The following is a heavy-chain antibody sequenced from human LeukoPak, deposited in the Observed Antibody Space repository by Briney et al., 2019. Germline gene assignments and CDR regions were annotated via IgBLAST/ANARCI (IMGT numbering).Heavy chain of an antibody. Sequence: GASVKVSCKASGYTFTGYYMHWVRQAPGQGLEWMGWINPNSGGTNYAQKFQGRVTMTRDTSISTAYMELSRLRSDDTAVYYCARDLGYCSGGSCYHYFDYWGQGNLVTVSS. V-gene: IGHV1-2*02. CDR1: GYTFTGYY. J-gene: IGHJ4*02. CDR2: INPNSGGT. D-gene: IGHD2-15*01. CDR3: ARDLGYCSGGSCYHYFDY.